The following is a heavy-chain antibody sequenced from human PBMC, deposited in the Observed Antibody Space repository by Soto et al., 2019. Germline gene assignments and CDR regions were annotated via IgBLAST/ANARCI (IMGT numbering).Heavy chain of an antibody. CDR2: IYYSGST. CDR1: GGSISSYY. D-gene: IGHD2-15*01. CDR3: ASQGYCSGGSCHFYFDY. J-gene: IGHJ4*02. Sequence: SSETLSLTCTVSGGSISSYYWSWIRQPPGKGLEWIGYIYYSGSTNYNPSLKSRVTISVDTSKNQFSLKLSSVTAADTAVYYCASQGYCSGGSCHFYFDYWGQGTLVTVSS. V-gene: IGHV4-59*08.